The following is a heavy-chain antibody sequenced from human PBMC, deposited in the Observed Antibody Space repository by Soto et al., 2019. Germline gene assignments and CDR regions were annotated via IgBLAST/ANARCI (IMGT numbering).Heavy chain of an antibody. CDR1: GGSFSGYY. D-gene: IGHD3-10*01. V-gene: IGHV4-34*01. Sequence: PSETLSLTCAVYGGSFSGYYWSWIRQPPGKGLEWIGEINHSGSTNYNPSLKSRVTISVDTSKNQFSLKLSSVTAADTAVYYCARVRVLLWFGESYYFDYWGQGTLVTVSS. CDR3: ARVRVLLWFGESYYFDY. CDR2: INHSGST. J-gene: IGHJ4*02.